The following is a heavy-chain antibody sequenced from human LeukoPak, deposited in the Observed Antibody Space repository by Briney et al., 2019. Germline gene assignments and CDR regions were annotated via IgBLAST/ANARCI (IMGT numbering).Heavy chain of an antibody. J-gene: IGHJ5*02. D-gene: IGHD2-15*01. CDR2: TNTNTGNP. CDR1: GYTFTSYA. Sequence: ASVKVSCKASGYTFTSYAMNWVRQAPGQGLEWMGWTNTNTGNPTYAQGFTGRFVFSLDTSVSTAYLQICSLKAEDTAVYYCARDRCSGGSCSSNWFDPWGQGTLVTVSS. CDR3: ARDRCSGGSCSSNWFDP. V-gene: IGHV7-4-1*01.